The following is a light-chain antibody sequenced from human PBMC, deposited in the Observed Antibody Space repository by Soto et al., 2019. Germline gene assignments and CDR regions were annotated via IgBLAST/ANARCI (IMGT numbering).Light chain of an antibody. V-gene: IGKV1-5*01. CDR2: DAS. CDR1: QTVSSW. Sequence: DIQMTQSPSTLSASAGDRVTITCRASQTVSSWLAWYQQKPGKAPKLLIYDASTLQSGVPSRFSGSGYGTEFTPTISTQQPDDVATYYCQHYNSYPFTFGQGTELKIK. J-gene: IGKJ2*01. CDR3: QHYNSYPFT.